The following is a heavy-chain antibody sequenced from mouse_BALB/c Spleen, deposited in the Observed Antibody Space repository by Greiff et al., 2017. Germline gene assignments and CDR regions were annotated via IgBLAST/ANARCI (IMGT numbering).Heavy chain of an antibody. CDR3: ARGLYYDYHFDY. D-gene: IGHD2-4*01. V-gene: IGHV1-7*01. Sequence: QVQLKQSGAELAKPGASVKMSCKASGYTFTSYWMHWVKQRPGQGLEWIGYINPSTGYTEYNQKFKDKATLTADKSSSTAYMQLSSLTSEDSAVYYCARGLYYDYHFDYWGQGTTLTVSS. CDR1: GYTFTSYW. J-gene: IGHJ2*01. CDR2: INPSTGYT.